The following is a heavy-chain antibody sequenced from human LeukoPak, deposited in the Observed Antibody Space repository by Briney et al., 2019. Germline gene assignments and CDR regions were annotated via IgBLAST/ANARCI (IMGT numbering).Heavy chain of an antibody. V-gene: IGHV1-69*01. CDR2: IIPIFGTA. J-gene: IGHJ3*02. CDR3: ARDITITGSGAFDI. CDR1: GGTFSSYA. Sequence: ASVKVSCKASGGTFSSYAISWVRQAPGQGLEWMGGIIPIFGTANYAQKFQGRVTITADESTSTAYMELSSLRSEDTAVYYCARDITITGSGAFDIWGQGTMVTVSS. D-gene: IGHD3-9*01.